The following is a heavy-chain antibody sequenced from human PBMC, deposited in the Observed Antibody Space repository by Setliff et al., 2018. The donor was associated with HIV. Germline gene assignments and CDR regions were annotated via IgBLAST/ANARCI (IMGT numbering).Heavy chain of an antibody. J-gene: IGHJ6*03. Sequence: SETLSLTCTVSGGSISGGGYYWTWIRQYPGRGLEWIGYIYYSGTAYYKPSLRSRVTISVDTSMNQFSLNLNSVTAADTAVYYCARAFFFDTSGYRSYYHYMDVWGKGTTVTVSS. CDR1: GGSISGGGYY. CDR3: ARAFFFDTSGYRSYYHYMDV. CDR2: IYYSGTA. V-gene: IGHV4-31*03. D-gene: IGHD3-22*01.